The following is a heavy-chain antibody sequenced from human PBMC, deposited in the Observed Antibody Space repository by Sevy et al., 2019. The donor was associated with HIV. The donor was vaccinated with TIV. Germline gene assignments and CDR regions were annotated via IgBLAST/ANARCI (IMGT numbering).Heavy chain of an antibody. CDR2: IYHSGRT. CDR3: ARWFDP. J-gene: IGHJ5*02. V-gene: IGHV4-38-2*01. Sequence: SETLSLTCAVSGYSISSGYHWGWIRQPPGKGLEWIGSIYHSGRTYYNPSLKSRVTISVDTSKNQFSLKLSSVTAADTAVYYCARWFDPWGQGTLVTVSS. CDR1: GYSISSGYH.